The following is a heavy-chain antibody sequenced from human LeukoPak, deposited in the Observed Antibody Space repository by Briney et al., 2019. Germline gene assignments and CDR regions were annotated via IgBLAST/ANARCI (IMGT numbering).Heavy chain of an antibody. V-gene: IGHV3-23*01. Sequence: GGSLRLSCAASGFTFNNYDMSWIRQAPGKGLEWVSSISDSGGNTYYADSVKGRFTISRDNFKNSLYLQMNSLRAEDTATYYCAKRTQYSSSSAYYYYWGQGTLVTVSS. CDR1: GFTFNNYD. CDR2: ISDSGGNT. D-gene: IGHD6-6*01. CDR3: AKRTQYSSSSAYYYY. J-gene: IGHJ4*02.